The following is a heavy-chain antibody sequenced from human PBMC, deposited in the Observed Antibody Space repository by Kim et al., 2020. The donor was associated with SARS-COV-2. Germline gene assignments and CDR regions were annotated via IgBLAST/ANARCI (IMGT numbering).Heavy chain of an antibody. V-gene: IGHV3-33*01. D-gene: IGHD2-2*01. Sequence: GGSLRLSCAASGFTFSSYGMHWVRQAPGKGLEWVAVIWYDGSNKYYADSVKGRFTISRDNSKNTLYLQMNSLRAEDTAVYYCARDLKTHRYCSSTSCYRYDYWGQGTLVTVSS. J-gene: IGHJ4*02. CDR1: GFTFSSYG. CDR3: ARDLKTHRYCSSTSCYRYDY. CDR2: IWYDGSNK.